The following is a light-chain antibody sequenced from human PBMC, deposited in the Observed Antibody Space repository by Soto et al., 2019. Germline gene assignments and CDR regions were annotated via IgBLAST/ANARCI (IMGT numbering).Light chain of an antibody. CDR1: RSVSCY. CDR3: QQYGSSPT. CDR2: DAS. J-gene: IGKJ5*01. V-gene: IGKV3-20*01. Sequence: VLNQSPATLSLTSGGRANLYFRANRSVSCYLAWYQQKPGQAHRLVIYDASIRAAGIPARFGGSGSGTDFTLTISLQEPEDLAVYYCQQYGSSPTFGQGTRLEIK.